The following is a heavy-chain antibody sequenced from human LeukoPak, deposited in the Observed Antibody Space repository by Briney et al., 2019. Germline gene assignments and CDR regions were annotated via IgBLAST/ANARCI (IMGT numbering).Heavy chain of an antibody. CDR1: GFTFSSYA. CDR2: ISGSGGST. CDR3: AKVLPTYYYDSSVGAFDI. Sequence: QPGGSLRLSCAASGFTFSSYAMSWVRQAPGKGLEWVSAISGSGGSTYYADSVKGRFTISRDNSKNTLYLQMNSLRAEDTAVYYCAKVLPTYYYDSSVGAFDIWGQGTMVTVSS. V-gene: IGHV3-23*01. J-gene: IGHJ3*02. D-gene: IGHD3-22*01.